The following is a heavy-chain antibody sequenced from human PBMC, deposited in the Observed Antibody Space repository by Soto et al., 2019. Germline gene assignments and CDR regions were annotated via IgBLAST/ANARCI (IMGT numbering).Heavy chain of an antibody. CDR3: PSTEACLLGFDY. V-gene: IGHV3-30*03. J-gene: IGHJ4*02. D-gene: IGHD4-4*01. CDR2: ISYDGSNK. CDR1: GFTFSSYG. Sequence: QVQLVESGGGVVQPGRSLRLSCAASGFTFSSYGMHWVRQAPGKGLEWVAVISYDGSNKYYADSVKGRFTISRDNSKNTLYLQMNSLRAEDTDVYYCPSTEACLLGFDYWGQGTLVTVSS.